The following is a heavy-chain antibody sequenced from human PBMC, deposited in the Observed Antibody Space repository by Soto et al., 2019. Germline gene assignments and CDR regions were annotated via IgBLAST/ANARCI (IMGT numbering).Heavy chain of an antibody. CDR3: SADRTDIGVGWWV. J-gene: IGHJ4*03. V-gene: IGHV1-58*02. D-gene: IGHD2-15*01. CDR1: GSCLNRSG. CDR2: IVVASGQT. Sequence: SAVKVSRKASGSCLNRSGIQWVRQAHGQRLEWIGWIVVASGQTNYAQNFRGRVVITRDTSTDTAYIELTGLTSEDTAAYFCSADRTDIGVGWWVWGQGTRVTVSS.